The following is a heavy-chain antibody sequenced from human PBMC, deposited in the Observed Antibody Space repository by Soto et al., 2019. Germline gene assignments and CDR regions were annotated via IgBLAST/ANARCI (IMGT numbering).Heavy chain of an antibody. CDR2: IYYSGST. V-gene: IGHV4-39*01. J-gene: IGHJ6*03. CDR1: GGSISSSSYY. Sequence: QLQLQESGPGLVKPSETLSLTCTVSGGSISSSSYYWGWIRQPPGKGLEWIGSIYYSGSTYYNPSLKSRVTISVDTSKNQFSLKLSSVTAADTAVYYCARHPHAYYDFWSGYKYYYYYMDVWGKGTTVTVSS. D-gene: IGHD3-3*01. CDR3: ARHPHAYYDFWSGYKYYYYYMDV.